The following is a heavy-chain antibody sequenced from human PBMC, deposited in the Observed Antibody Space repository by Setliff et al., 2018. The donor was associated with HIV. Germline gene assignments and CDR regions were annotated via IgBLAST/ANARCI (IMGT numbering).Heavy chain of an antibody. CDR2: LSPSGTT. CDR3: AAFLASPVTTQDY. V-gene: IGHV4-34*01. Sequence: ASETLSLTCTVYGGSFSNYYTNWIRQPPGKGLEWIGELSPSGTTRPNPSLQSRVIISLDTSKNQFSLKLTSVTAADTAMYYCAAFLASPVTTQDYWGQGTPGTAPQ. J-gene: IGHJ4*02. D-gene: IGHD4-17*01. CDR1: GGSFSNYY.